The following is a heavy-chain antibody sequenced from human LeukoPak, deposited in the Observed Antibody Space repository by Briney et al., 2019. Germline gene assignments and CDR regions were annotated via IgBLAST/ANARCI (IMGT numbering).Heavy chain of an antibody. CDR1: GGSFSGYY. Sequence: SETLSLTCAVDGGSFSGYYWSWIRQPPGKGREWIGETNHSGSNKYNPTLKTRVTISVATSKNQFSLKLSSVTAADSAVYYCARGQHYYDSSGAHAYFDSWGQGTLVTVSS. D-gene: IGHD3-22*01. CDR3: ARGQHYYDSSGAHAYFDS. J-gene: IGHJ4*02. CDR2: TNHSGSN. V-gene: IGHV4-34*01.